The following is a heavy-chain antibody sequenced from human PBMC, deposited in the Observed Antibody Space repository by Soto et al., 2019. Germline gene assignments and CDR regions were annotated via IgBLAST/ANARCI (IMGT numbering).Heavy chain of an antibody. CDR3: ARGGPASDYGDYSSNFQH. CDR2: IYYSGST. V-gene: IGHV4-31*03. J-gene: IGHJ1*01. D-gene: IGHD4-17*01. Sequence: PSETLSLTCTVSGGSISSGGYYWSWIRQHPGKGLEWIGYIYYSGSTYYNPSLKSRVTISVDTSKNQFSLKLSSVTAADTAVYYCARGGPASDYGDYSSNFQHWGQGTLVTVSS. CDR1: GGSISSGGYY.